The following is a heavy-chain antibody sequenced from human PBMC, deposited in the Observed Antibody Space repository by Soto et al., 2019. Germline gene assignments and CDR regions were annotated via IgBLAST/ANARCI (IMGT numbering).Heavy chain of an antibody. CDR3: ATGPTPAFAF. V-gene: IGHV3-74*01. Sequence: GGSLRLSCAASGFTFSTYWMHWVRQAPGKGLVWVSRIHSDGITTLYADSVTGRFTISRDNAKNTVFLQMNSLRAEDTAVYYCATGPTPAFAFWGRGTMVTVSS. D-gene: IGHD1-1*01. J-gene: IGHJ3*01. CDR2: IHSDGITT. CDR1: GFTFSTYW.